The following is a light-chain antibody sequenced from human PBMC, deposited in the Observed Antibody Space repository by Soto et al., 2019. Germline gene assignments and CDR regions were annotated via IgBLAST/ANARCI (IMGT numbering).Light chain of an antibody. CDR1: SSDVGGYNY. Sequence: QSALTQPASVSGSPGRSITISCTGASSDVGGYNYVSWYQQHPGKAPKLLIYAVSHRPSGVPDRFSGSKSGNTASLTVSGLQAEDEADYYCSSYAGSNNSLFGGGTKLTVL. J-gene: IGLJ2*01. CDR3: SSYAGSNNSL. CDR2: AVS. V-gene: IGLV2-8*01.